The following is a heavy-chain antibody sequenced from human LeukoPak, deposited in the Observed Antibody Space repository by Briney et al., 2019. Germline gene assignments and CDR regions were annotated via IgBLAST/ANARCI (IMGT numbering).Heavy chain of an antibody. CDR2: ISPSGDIT. CDR3: AKDDDWGRYKH. D-gene: IGHD3-16*01. J-gene: IGHJ1*01. CDR1: GFSFSSHG. Sequence: PGGTLRLSCAGSGFSFSSHGMNWVRQAPGKGLEWVSGISPSGDITYYTDSVRGRFTISRDNFKNTLSLQVNSLRAEDTAMYYCAKDDDWGRYKHWGQGTLVIVSS. V-gene: IGHV3-23*01.